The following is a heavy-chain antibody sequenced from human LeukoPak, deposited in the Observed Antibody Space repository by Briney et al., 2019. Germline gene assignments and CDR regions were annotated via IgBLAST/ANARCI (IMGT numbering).Heavy chain of an antibody. CDR3: ARFTSSSGPLRSAFDI. CDR2: IYYSGST. V-gene: IGHV4-31*03. D-gene: IGHD3-22*01. Sequence: PSEALSLTCTVSGGSISSGGYSWSWIRQHPGKGLEWIGYIYYSGSTYYNPSLKSRVTISVDTSKNQFSLKLSSVTAADTAVYYCARFTSSSGPLRSAFDIWGQGTMVTVSS. CDR1: GGSISSGGYS. J-gene: IGHJ3*02.